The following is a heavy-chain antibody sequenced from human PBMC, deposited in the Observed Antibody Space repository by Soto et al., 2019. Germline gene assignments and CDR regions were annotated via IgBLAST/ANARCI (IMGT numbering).Heavy chain of an antibody. J-gene: IGHJ4*02. CDR1: GFTFSSYA. Sequence: EVPLLESGGGLVQPGGSLRLSCAASGFTFSSYAMGWVRQAPGKGLDWVSTISGSGGSTYYPDSVKGRFTNSRDNSKNTLYLQMNSLRAEDTAVYYCAKSSVITGGGVDYGGQGTLVTVSS. CDR3: AKSSVITGGGVDY. D-gene: IGHD3-16*01. V-gene: IGHV3-23*01. CDR2: ISGSGGST.